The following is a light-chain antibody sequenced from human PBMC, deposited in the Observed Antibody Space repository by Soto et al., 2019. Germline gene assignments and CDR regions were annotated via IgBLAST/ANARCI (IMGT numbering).Light chain of an antibody. CDR1: SSNIGAGYD. CDR3: QSYDSTLSARYV. J-gene: IGLJ1*01. V-gene: IGLV1-40*01. Sequence: QSVLTQPPSVSGAPGQRVTISCTGSSSNIGAGYDVHWYRQLPGTAPKLLIFGNNNRPSGVPDRFSGSKSGTSASLAITGLQAEDEGDYYCQSYDSTLSARYVFGTGTKLTVL. CDR2: GNN.